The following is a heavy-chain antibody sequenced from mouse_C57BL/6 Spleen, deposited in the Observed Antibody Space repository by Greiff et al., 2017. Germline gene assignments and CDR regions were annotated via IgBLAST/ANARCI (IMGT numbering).Heavy chain of an antibody. CDR2: FDPNSGGS. V-gene: IGHV1-72*01. D-gene: IGHD2-14*01. CDR1: GYTFTRYW. CDR3: AREKNRGRDY. Sequence: VQLQQSGAELVKPGASVKLFCKASGYTFTRYWMHWVTQRPGRGLVWIGRFDPNSGGSKYNEKIKSKATLTVDKPSSTASMQLSSLTSESSAVYDCAREKNRGRDYWGQGTTLTVSS. J-gene: IGHJ2*01.